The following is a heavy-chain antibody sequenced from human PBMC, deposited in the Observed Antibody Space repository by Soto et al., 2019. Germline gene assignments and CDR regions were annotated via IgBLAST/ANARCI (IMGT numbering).Heavy chain of an antibody. CDR2: IIPIFATA. V-gene: IGHV1-69*13. D-gene: IGHD2-2*01. CDR1: GGTFSSYA. J-gene: IGHJ6*02. Sequence: ASVKASCKASGGTFSSYAISWVRQAPGHGVEWMGGIIPIFATANYAQKFQGRVMITVDESTSTAYMELRSLRFEDTAVYYCARSVSFRYQLLKRGMDVWGQGTTVTVSS. CDR3: ARSVSFRYQLLKRGMDV.